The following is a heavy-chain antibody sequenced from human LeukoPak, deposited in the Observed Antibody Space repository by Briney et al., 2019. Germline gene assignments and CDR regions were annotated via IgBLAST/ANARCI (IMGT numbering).Heavy chain of an antibody. CDR3: AKEGPTNGDHGLNRVEFDY. Sequence: GGSLRLPCAASGFTFSSYSMNWVRQAPGKGLEWVSSISSSSSYIYYADSVKGRFTISRDNAKNSLYLQMNSLRAEDTAVYYCAKEGPTNGDHGLNRVEFDYGGRGTLVPV. V-gene: IGHV3-21*01. CDR2: ISSSSSYI. J-gene: IGHJ4*02. CDR1: GFTFSSYS. D-gene: IGHD4-17*01.